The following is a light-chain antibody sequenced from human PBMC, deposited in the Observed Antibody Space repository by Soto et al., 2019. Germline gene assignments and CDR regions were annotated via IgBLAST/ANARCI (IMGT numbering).Light chain of an antibody. Sequence: TVVTQEPSLTVSPGGTVTLTCGSSTGAVTSGHYPYWFQQKPGQAPTTLIYDTRNKHSWTPARFSGSLLGGQAALTLSGAQPEDEAEYYCLLSDSDGWVFGGGTKLTVL. CDR3: LLSDSDGWV. CDR1: TGAVTSGHY. CDR2: DTR. J-gene: IGLJ3*02. V-gene: IGLV7-46*01.